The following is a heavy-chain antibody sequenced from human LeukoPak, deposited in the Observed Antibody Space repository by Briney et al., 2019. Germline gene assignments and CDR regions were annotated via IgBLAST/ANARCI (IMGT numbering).Heavy chain of an antibody. D-gene: IGHD7-27*01. Sequence: SETLSLTCTVSGGSISSYYWSWIRQPPGKGLEWIGYIYYSGSTNYNPSLKSRVTISVDTSKNQFSLKLSSVTTADTAVYYCARLPILGASAYWGQGTLVTVSS. CDR2: IYYSGST. CDR1: GGSISSYY. V-gene: IGHV4-59*01. CDR3: ARLPILGASAY. J-gene: IGHJ4*02.